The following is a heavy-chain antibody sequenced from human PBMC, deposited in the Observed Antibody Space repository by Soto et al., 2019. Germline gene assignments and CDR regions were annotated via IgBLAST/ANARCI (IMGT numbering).Heavy chain of an antibody. V-gene: IGHV3-74*01. D-gene: IGHD1-26*01. CDR3: VREVCDTSLCKVFDY. CDR2: LNGFWTVI. Sequence: PGWFLILSCPPCRFTFRSYWMHWARQASGKGLLWLSSLNGFWTVIPHAVSVKGLFSFSRDNAKISLYLHMNILRAEDTAVYYCVREVCDTSLCKVFDYWGQGT. CDR1: RFTFRSYW. J-gene: IGHJ4*02.